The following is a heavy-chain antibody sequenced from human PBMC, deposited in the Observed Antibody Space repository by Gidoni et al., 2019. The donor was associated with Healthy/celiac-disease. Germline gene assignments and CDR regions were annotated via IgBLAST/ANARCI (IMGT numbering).Heavy chain of an antibody. J-gene: IGHJ4*02. CDR2: IYYSGST. Sequence: VQLQESGPGLVTPSQTLSLPCTVPGGSISSGCYFWRWIRQHPGKGLEWIGYIYYSGSTYYNPSLKSRVTISVDTSKNQFSLKLSSVTAADTAVYYCARGQKKDTAMVSYFDYWGQGTLVTVSS. CDR1: GGSISSGCYF. V-gene: IGHV4-31*03. CDR3: ARGQKKDTAMVSYFDY. D-gene: IGHD5-18*01.